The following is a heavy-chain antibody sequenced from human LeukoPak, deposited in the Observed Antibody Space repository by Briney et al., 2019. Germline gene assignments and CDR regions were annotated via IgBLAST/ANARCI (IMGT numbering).Heavy chain of an antibody. J-gene: IGHJ4*02. V-gene: IGHV1-69*06. D-gene: IGHD1-1*01. CDR1: GGTFSSYA. CDR2: IVPIFGTA. CDR3: ARVFSGGTNSAGY. Sequence: SVKVSCKASGGTFSSYAISWVRQAPGQGLEWMGGIVPIFGTANYAQKFQGRVTITADKSTSTAYMELSSLRSEDTAVYYCARVFSGGTNSAGYWGQGTLVTVSS.